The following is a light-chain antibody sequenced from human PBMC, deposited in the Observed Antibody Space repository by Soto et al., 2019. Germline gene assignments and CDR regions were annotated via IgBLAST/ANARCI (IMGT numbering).Light chain of an antibody. CDR3: SSFAGSHVA. CDR2: DVT. J-gene: IGLJ2*01. Sequence: QSVLTQPRSVSGSPGQSVTISCTGTSADIGAYDFVSWYQQDPGKAPKLMIYDVTKRPSGVPDRFSGSKSGNTASLTISGLQAEDEADYYCSSFAGSHVAFGGGTKLTVL. CDR1: SADIGAYDF. V-gene: IGLV2-11*01.